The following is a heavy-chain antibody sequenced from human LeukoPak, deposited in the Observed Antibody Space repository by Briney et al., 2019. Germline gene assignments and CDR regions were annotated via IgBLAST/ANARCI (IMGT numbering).Heavy chain of an antibody. D-gene: IGHD3-9*01. CDR1: GFTFRSSE. CDR3: AKDLNDILTGV. J-gene: IGHJ6*04. CDR2: ISGSGGST. V-gene: IGHV3-23*01. Sequence: GGSLRLSCAASGFTFRSSEMNWVRQAPGKGLEWVSAISGSGGSTYYADSVKGRFTISRDNSKNTLYLQMNSLRAEDTAVYYCAKDLNDILTGVWGKGTTVTISS.